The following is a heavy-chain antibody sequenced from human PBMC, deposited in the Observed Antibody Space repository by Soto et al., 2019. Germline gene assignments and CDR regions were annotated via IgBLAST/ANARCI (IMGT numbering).Heavy chain of an antibody. CDR3: ATRWEASTFDP. J-gene: IGHJ5*02. Sequence: SAKVSCEASGGTFSSYAISWVRQAPGQGLEWMGGIIPIFGTANYAQKFQGRVTITADESTSTAYMELSSLRYEDTAVYDCATRWEASTFDPWGQGTLVTVSA. CDR2: IIPIFGTA. CDR1: GGTFSSYA. D-gene: IGHD1-26*01. V-gene: IGHV1-69*13.